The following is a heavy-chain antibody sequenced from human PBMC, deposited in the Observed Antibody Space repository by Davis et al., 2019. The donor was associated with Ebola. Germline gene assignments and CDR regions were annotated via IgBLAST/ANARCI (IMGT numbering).Heavy chain of an antibody. Sequence: PGGSLRLSCAASGFTFSSYDMHWVRQATGKGLEWVSAIGTAGDTYYPGSVKGRFTISRDNSKNTLYLQMNSLRAEDTAVYYCAKDSAIVVVQRGLDPWGQGTLVTVSS. CDR2: IGTAGDT. CDR1: GFTFSSYD. V-gene: IGHV3-13*01. D-gene: IGHD2-2*01. J-gene: IGHJ5*02. CDR3: AKDSAIVVVQRGLDP.